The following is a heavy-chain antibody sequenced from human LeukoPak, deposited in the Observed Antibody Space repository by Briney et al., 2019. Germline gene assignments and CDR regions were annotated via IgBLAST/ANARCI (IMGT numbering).Heavy chain of an antibody. D-gene: IGHD3-10*01. V-gene: IGHV1-24*01. CDR3: ARDHYGSGSYYGY. CDR2: FDPEDGET. CDR1: GYTLTELS. J-gene: IGHJ4*02. Sequence: ASVKVSCKVSGYTLTELSMHWVRRAPGKGLRGMGGFDPEDGETIYAQKFQGRVTMTEDTSTDTAYMELSRLRSDDTAVYYCARDHYGSGSYYGYWGQGTLVTVSS.